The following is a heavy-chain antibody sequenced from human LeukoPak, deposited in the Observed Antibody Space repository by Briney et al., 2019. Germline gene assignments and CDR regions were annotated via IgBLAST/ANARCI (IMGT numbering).Heavy chain of an antibody. J-gene: IGHJ4*02. CDR3: ASTIYCGGDCFY. CDR1: GYSISSSYY. D-gene: IGHD2-21*01. V-gene: IGHV4-38-2*02. CDR2: IYYSGST. Sequence: SETLSLTCTVSGYSISSSYYWGWIPQPPGKGLEWVGSIYYSGSTYYNPSLKSRVTISVDTSKNQFSLKLSSVTAADTAVYYCASTIYCGGDCFYWGQGTLVTVSS.